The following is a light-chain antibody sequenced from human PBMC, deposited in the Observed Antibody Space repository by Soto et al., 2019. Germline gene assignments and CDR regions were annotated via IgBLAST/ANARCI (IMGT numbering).Light chain of an antibody. CDR3: SSHISSSTSVV. V-gene: IGLV2-14*01. CDR2: DVS. CDR1: SSDVGSYNY. Sequence: QSPLTQPASVSGSPGQSITISCTGTSSDVGSYNYVSWYQQHPGKAPKLMIYDVSNRPSGVSDRFSGSKSGNTASLTISGLQAEDEADYYCSSHISSSTSVVFGGGTKVTVL. J-gene: IGLJ2*01.